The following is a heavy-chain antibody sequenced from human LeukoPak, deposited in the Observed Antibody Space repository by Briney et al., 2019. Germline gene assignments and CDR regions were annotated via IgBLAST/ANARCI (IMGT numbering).Heavy chain of an antibody. CDR1: GYTFNQYY. CDR3: ARDRLKGKSRGSYSWFDP. Sequence: ASLWVSCKASGYTFNQYYLHCVPQAPGQGLEWMGWINPSIVDTTYAPKFQGTVTMTRDTSISTAYMELSRLRSDDTAVYYCARDRLKGKSRGSYSWFDPWGQGTLVTVSS. CDR2: INPSIVDT. D-gene: IGHD3-10*01. V-gene: IGHV1-2*02. J-gene: IGHJ5*02.